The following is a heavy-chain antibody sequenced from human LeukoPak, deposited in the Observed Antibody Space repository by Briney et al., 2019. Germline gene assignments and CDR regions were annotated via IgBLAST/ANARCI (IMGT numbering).Heavy chain of an antibody. CDR3: ASGDFTAPDAFDI. V-gene: IGHV1-69*04. J-gene: IGHJ3*02. Sequence: SVKVSCKASGGTFSSYAISWVRQAPGQGLEWMGRIIPILGIANYAQKFQGRVTITADKSTSTAYMELSSLRSEDTAVYYCASGDFTAPDAFDIWGQGTMVTVSP. CDR1: GGTFSSYA. D-gene: IGHD3-10*01. CDR2: IIPILGIA.